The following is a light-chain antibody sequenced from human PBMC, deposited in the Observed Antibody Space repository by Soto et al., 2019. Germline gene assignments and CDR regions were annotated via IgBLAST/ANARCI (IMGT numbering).Light chain of an antibody. J-gene: IGKJ1*01. CDR3: QQSDNSPPWT. V-gene: IGKV3-20*01. Sequence: EIVLTQSPGTLSFSPGERATLSCRASQSVSSTSIAWYQQKPGQAPRLLIYGASSRATGIPDRFSGSGSGTDFTLTIIRLEPEDSAVYYCQQSDNSPPWTFGQGTKVEIK. CDR2: GAS. CDR1: QSVSSTS.